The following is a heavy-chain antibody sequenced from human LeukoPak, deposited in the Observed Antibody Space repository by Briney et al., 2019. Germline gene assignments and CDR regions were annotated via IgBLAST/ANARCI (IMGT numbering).Heavy chain of an antibody. Sequence: GGSLRLSCAASGFTFSSYAMHWVRQAPGKGLEWVAVISYDGSNKYYADSVKGRFTISRDNSKNTLYLQMNSLRAEDTAVYYCAKVTAAGPVGGWFDPWGQGTLVTVSS. J-gene: IGHJ5*02. CDR1: GFTFSSYA. D-gene: IGHD6-13*01. V-gene: IGHV3-30*04. CDR2: ISYDGSNK. CDR3: AKVTAAGPVGGWFDP.